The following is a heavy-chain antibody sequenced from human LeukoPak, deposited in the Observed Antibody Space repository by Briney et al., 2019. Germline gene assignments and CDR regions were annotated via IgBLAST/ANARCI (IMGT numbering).Heavy chain of an antibody. D-gene: IGHD4-17*01. CDR2: IHTSGDT. V-gene: IGHV3-53*01. CDR3: IVFGDSNH. Sequence: GGSLRLSCAASGLTGSHNYVSWVRQAPGKGLEWVSAIHTSGDTCYADSVKGRFTISRDTSKNTLYLQINSLRVEDTAVYYCIVFGDSNHWGQGALVTVSS. J-gene: IGHJ5*02. CDR1: GLTGSHNY.